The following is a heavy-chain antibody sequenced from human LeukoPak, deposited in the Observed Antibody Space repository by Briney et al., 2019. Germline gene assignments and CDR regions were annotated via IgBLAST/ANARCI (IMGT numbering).Heavy chain of an antibody. CDR1: GFTFSSDA. CDR3: AKSGSRETVDY. J-gene: IGHJ4*02. Sequence: GGSLRLSCAASGFTFSSDAMSWVRQTPGKGLECVSTIRGSDSRTYYADSVKGRFTISRDNFTNTLYLQMNSLRAGDTAVYYCAKSGSRETVDYWGQGTLVTVSS. V-gene: IGHV3-23*01. CDR2: IRGSDSRT. D-gene: IGHD6-25*01.